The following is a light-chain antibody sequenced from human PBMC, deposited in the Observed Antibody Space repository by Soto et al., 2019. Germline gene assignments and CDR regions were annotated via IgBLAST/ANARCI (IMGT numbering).Light chain of an antibody. CDR2: RNN. Sequence: QSVLTQPPSASGTPGQRVTISCSGSSSNIGTNHVYWYQHLPGAAPTLLIARNNQRPSGVPDRFSASKSGTSASLTISGLRSEDEGDYYCASWDDTLLFGGGTKLTVL. J-gene: IGLJ2*01. CDR1: SSNIGTNH. V-gene: IGLV1-47*01. CDR3: ASWDDTLL.